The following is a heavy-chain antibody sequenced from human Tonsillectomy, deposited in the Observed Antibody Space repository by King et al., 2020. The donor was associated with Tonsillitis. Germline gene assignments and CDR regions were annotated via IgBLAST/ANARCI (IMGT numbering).Heavy chain of an antibody. J-gene: IGHJ4*02. CDR2: INHSGST. Sequence: VQLQQWGAGLLKPSETLSLTCAVYGGSFSGYYWSWIRQPPGKGLEWIGEINHSGSTNYNPSLKSRVTLSVDTSKNQFSLKLSSVTAADTAVYYCARGEGSPLDYWGQGTLVTVSS. V-gene: IGHV4-34*01. CDR3: ARGEGSPLDY. CDR1: GGSFSGYY.